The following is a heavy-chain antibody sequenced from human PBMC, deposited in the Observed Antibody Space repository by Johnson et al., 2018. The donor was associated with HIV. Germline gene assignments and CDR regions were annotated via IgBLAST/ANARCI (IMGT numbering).Heavy chain of an antibody. V-gene: IGHV3-11*04. Sequence: QVQLVESGGGLVKPGGSLRLSCAASGFSFGDYYMSWIRQAPGKGLEWISYISSSGSTIYYADSVKGRFTISRDNAKNSLYLQMNSLRPEDSAVYYCAKDVSVVTPSGSFDIWGQGTRVTVSS. J-gene: IGHJ3*02. CDR3: AKDVSVVTPSGSFDI. D-gene: IGHD4-23*01. CDR2: ISSSGSTI. CDR1: GFSFGDYY.